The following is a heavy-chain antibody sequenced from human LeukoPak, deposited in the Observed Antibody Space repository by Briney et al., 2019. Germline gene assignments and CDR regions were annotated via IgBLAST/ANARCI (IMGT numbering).Heavy chain of an antibody. CDR1: GFTFGSYA. D-gene: IGHD4-17*01. Sequence: GGSLRLSCAASGFTFGSYAIHWVRQAPGKGLEWVAVISYDGTNEYYADSVKGRFTISRDNSKNTLYLQMNSLRAEDTAVYYCAKQHGDYQCYFDYWGQGTLVTVSS. CDR2: ISYDGTNE. CDR3: AKQHGDYQCYFDY. V-gene: IGHV3-30*18. J-gene: IGHJ4*02.